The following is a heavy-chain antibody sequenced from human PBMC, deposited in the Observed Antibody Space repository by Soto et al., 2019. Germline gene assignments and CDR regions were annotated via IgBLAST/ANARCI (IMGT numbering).Heavy chain of an antibody. Sequence: EVQLVESGGGLIQPGGSVRLSCAASGFTVSSNFMSWVRQAPGKGLQWASIIYSDGNTYYADSVKGRFTISRDVSKNTLYLQMNSLRADDTAVYYCARVNPPYPCGQGTLVTVSS. J-gene: IGHJ5*02. CDR1: GFTVSSNF. V-gene: IGHV3-53*01. CDR3: ARVNPPYP. CDR2: IYSDGNT.